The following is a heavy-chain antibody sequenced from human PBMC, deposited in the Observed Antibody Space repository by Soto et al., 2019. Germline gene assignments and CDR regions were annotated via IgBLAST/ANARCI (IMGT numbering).Heavy chain of an antibody. J-gene: IGHJ4*01. Sequence: GRSPKLSCAAPQFTRTHDVMSWVRQAPGKGLEWVAAISVSGGSTFYADSVKGRFIISRDNSKNTLSLQMNSLRAEDTAVYFCGNYGGYWGQGTLVPGSS. CDR3: GNYGGY. V-gene: IGHV3-23*01. CDR1: QFTRTHDV. D-gene: IGHD3-10*01. CDR2: ISVSGGST.